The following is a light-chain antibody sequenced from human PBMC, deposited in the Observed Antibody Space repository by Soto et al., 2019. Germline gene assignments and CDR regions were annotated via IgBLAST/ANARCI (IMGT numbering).Light chain of an antibody. J-gene: IGLJ1*01. Sequence: QSVLTQPPSASASPGQSVTISCAGTVSDVGGYNYVSWYQQHPGKVPQLMIYQVSKRPSGVPDRFSASKSDTTASLTISGLHAEDEGDYYCMSYAGGNRFVFGTGTKVT. CDR3: MSYAGGNRFV. CDR1: VSDVGGYNY. CDR2: QVS. V-gene: IGLV2-8*01.